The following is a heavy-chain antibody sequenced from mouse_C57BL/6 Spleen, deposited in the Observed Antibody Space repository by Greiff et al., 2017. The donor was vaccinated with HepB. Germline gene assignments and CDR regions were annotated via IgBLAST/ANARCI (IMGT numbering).Heavy chain of an antibody. CDR1: GFNIKNTY. CDR3: ARWLLRNY. Sequence: EVQLQQSVAELVRPTAPVKLSCTASGFNIKNTYMHWVQQRPEQGLEWIGRIDPANGNTKYAPKFTGMAKLTADTCSNTAYLPLSSLTSEDTAIYYCARWLLRNYWGQGTTLTVSS. J-gene: IGHJ2*01. CDR2: IDPANGNT. D-gene: IGHD2-3*01. V-gene: IGHV14-3*01.